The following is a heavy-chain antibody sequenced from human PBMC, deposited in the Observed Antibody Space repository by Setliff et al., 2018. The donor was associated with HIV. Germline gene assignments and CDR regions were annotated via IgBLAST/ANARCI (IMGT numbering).Heavy chain of an antibody. J-gene: IGHJ4*02. Sequence: SETLSLTCTVSGYSISSGYYWGWIRQPPGKGLEWIGSIYHSGSTYYSPSLKSRLTISIDKSMNHFSLTLSSVTVADTAVYYCATVPPSGTYLDYWGPGMLVTVSS. CDR2: IYHSGST. CDR3: ATVPPSGTYLDY. CDR1: GYSISSGYY. V-gene: IGHV4-38-2*02. D-gene: IGHD3-10*01.